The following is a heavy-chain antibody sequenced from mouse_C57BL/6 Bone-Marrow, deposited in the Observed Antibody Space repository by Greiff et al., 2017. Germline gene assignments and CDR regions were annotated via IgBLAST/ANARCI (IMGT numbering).Heavy chain of an antibody. Sequence: EADGGLVQPKGSLKLSCAASGFTFNTYAMHWVRQAPGKGLEWVARIRSKSSNYATYYADSVKDRFTISGDDSQSMHYLQMNNLKTEDTDMYYCVRVLYCDGSSRLSWYLDVWGTGTTVTVSS. D-gene: IGHD1-1*01. J-gene: IGHJ1*03. CDR2: IRSKSSNYAT. CDR3: VRVLYCDGSSRLSWYLDV. V-gene: IGHV10-3*01. CDR1: GFTFNTYA.